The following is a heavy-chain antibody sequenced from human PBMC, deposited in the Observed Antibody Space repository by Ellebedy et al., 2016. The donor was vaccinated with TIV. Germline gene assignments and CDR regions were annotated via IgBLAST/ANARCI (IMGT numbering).Heavy chain of an antibody. J-gene: IGHJ4*02. CDR3: AMGIPHDH. V-gene: IGHV4-30-2*01. CDR2: IYHGGST. CDR1: GGSMSSGGYT. D-gene: IGHD7-27*01. Sequence: MPSETLSLTCAVSGGSMSSGGYTWNWILQPPGEGLEWICYIYHGGSTYYNPSLKSRVNISVDRSKNQRFLQLTSVTAADTAVYFCAMGIPHDHWGQGRLVTVSS.